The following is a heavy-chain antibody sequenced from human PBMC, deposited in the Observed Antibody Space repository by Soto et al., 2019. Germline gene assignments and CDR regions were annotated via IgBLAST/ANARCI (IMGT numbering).Heavy chain of an antibody. CDR2: FHYSGIS. D-gene: IGHD4-4*01. CDR1: DGSIRGYY. CDR3: ARGASNWQYFDY. V-gene: IGHV4-59*01. Sequence: SETLSLTCTVSDGSIRGYYWSWIRQPPGKGLEWIGYFHYSGISNYSSSLKSRVTMSLDTSKNQFSLKLSSVSAADTAIYYCARGASNWQYFDYWGQGALVTVSS. J-gene: IGHJ4*02.